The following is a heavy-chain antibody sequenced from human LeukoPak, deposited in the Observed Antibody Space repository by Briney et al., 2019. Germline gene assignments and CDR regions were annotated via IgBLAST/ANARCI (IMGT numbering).Heavy chain of an antibody. D-gene: IGHD6-19*01. CDR1: GESFSGYY. J-gene: IGHJ4*02. CDR2: INDSGST. CDR3: ARRRYSGYSSGWLDY. Sequence: PSETLSLTCTVYGESFSGYYWSWIRQPPGKGLEWIGEINDSGSTYYNPSLKSRVTLSVETSKNHFSLKLSSVTAADTAVYYCARRRYSGYSSGWLDYWGQGTLVTVSS. V-gene: IGHV4-34*01.